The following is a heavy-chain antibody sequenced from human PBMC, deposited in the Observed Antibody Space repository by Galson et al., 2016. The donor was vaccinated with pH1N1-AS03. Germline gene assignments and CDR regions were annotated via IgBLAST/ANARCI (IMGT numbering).Heavy chain of an antibody. J-gene: IGHJ5*02. CDR2: ISNRGST. V-gene: IGHV4-59*01. CDR1: GDSIGTYY. Sequence: SETLSLTCSVSGDSIGTYYWAWIRQPPGKGLDWIGYISNRGSTNYNPSLKSRVTISVDTSKNHLSLKLTSVTAADTAVYYCARGAAGPPDPWGQGTLVTVSS. CDR3: ARGAAGPPDP. D-gene: IGHD6-25*01.